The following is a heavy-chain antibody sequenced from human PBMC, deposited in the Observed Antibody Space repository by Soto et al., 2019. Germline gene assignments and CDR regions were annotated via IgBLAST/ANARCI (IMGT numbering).Heavy chain of an antibody. CDR1: GYSFSTYW. D-gene: IGHD3-3*01. Sequence: GQSLKISCKGSGYSFSTYWIGWVRQMPGKGLEWMGIIYPGDSDTRYSPSFQGQVTISADKSINTAYLQWRSLKASDTAMYYCARRYDNADYWTYWGQGTMGTVSA. J-gene: IGHJ4*02. CDR3: ARRYDNADYWTY. CDR2: IYPGDSDT. V-gene: IGHV5-51*01.